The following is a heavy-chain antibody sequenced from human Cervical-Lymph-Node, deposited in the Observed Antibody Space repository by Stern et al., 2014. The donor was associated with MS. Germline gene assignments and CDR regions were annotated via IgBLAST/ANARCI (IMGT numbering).Heavy chain of an antibody. CDR3: ARQRYFDY. CDR1: GYTFTSYW. J-gene: IGHJ4*02. V-gene: IGHV5-51*01. Sequence: VQLVQSGPEVKRPGESLKISCQASGYTFTSYWIGWARQMPGKGLEWIAIIFPGASDIRSSPSFQGQVTISADKSSSTAYLQWNNLKASDTAIYYCARQRYFDYWGQGTLVTVSS. CDR2: IFPGASDI.